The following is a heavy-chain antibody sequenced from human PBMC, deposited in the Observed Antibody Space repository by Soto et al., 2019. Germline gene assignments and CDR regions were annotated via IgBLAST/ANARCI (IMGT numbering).Heavy chain of an antibody. CDR1: GYTFTKYG. CDR3: SRARYCTSPSCYGMDI. CDR2: IGVYNGKT. D-gene: IGHD2-2*01. J-gene: IGHJ6*02. Sequence: QEQLVQSGGEVKKPGASVRVSCKASGYTFTKYGITWVRQAPGQGLEWMGWIGVYNGKTNYARKLQGRVIMTADTSASTAYMELRSLRSDDTAVYYCSRARYCTSPSCYGMDIWGQGTTGSVS. V-gene: IGHV1-18*04.